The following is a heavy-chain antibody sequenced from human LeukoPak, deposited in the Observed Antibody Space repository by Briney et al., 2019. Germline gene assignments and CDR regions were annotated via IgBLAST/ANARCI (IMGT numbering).Heavy chain of an antibody. V-gene: IGHV1-69*13. Sequence: SVKVSCKASGGTFSSYAISWVRQAPGQGLEWMGGIIPIFGTANYAQKFEGRVTITADESTSTAYMELSSLRSEDTAVYYCARGSYALQPFDYWGQGTLVTVSS. CDR1: GGTFSSYA. D-gene: IGHD3-16*01. CDR2: IIPIFGTA. CDR3: ARGSYALQPFDY. J-gene: IGHJ4*02.